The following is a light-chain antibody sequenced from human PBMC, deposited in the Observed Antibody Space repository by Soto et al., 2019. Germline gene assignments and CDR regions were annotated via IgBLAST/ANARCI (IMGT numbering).Light chain of an antibody. J-gene: IGKJ1*01. CDR2: DAS. Sequence: DIQMTQSPSTLSASVGDRVTITCRASQSISSWLAWYQQKPGKAPKLLIYDASSLESGVPSRFSGSGSGTEFTLTISSLQHDDFATYYCQQYWTFGHGTKVDIK. CDR1: QSISSW. V-gene: IGKV1-5*01. CDR3: QQYWT.